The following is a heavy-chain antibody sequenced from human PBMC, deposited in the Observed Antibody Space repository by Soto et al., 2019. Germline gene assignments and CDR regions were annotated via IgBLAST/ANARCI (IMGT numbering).Heavy chain of an antibody. V-gene: IGHV3-21*01. J-gene: IGHJ6*03. Sequence: GGSLRLSCAASGFTFSSYSMNWVRQAPGKGLEWVSSISSSSYIYYADSVKGRFTISRDNAKNSLYLQMNSLRAEDTAVYYCARDHEPDCSGGSCFSYMDVWGKGTTVTVSS. CDR1: GFTFSSYS. CDR3: ARDHEPDCSGGSCFSYMDV. D-gene: IGHD2-15*01. CDR2: ISSSSYI.